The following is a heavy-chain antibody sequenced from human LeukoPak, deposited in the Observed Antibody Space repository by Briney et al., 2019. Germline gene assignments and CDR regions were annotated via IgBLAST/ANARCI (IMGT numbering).Heavy chain of an antibody. CDR1: GFTLTNHG. V-gene: IGHV3-23*01. CDR2: ITGTGGR. J-gene: IGHJ4*02. CDR3: AKDYCRDGNCPFPFLDS. Sequence: GGSLRLSCAVSGFTLTNHGVSWVRQAPGKGLEWVSIITGTGGRYYGDSVKGRFILSRDNSKNTVYMQMSSLRAEDTATYYCAKDYCRDGNCPFPFLDSWGQGTLVTVSS. D-gene: IGHD2-15*01.